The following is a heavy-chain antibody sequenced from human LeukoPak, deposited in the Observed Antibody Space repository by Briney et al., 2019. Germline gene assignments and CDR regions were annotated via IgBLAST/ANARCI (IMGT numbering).Heavy chain of an antibody. CDR1: GDSVSSNSAA. CDR2: TYYRSKWST. D-gene: IGHD1-1*01. J-gene: IGHJ4*02. CDR3: ARSTGPIDY. V-gene: IGHV6-1*01. Sequence: SQTLSLTCAISGDSVSSNSAAWNWIRQSPSRGLEWLGRTYYRSKWSTYNAVSVKSRISINRDTSKNQISLQLNSVTPEDTAVYYCARSTGPIDYWGQGTLVTVSS.